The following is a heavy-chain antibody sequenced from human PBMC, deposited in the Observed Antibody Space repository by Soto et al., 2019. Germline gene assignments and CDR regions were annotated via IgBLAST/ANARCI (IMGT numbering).Heavy chain of an antibody. CDR3: ARGGRVVVPAAIWWFDP. CDR2: IYYSGST. Sequence: SETLSLTCTVSCGSVSSGSYYWSWIRQPPGKGLEWIGYIYYSGSTNYNPSLKSRVTISVDTSKNQFSLKLSSVTAADTAVYYCARGGRVVVPAAIWWFDPWGQGTLVTVSS. CDR1: CGSVSSGSYY. D-gene: IGHD2-2*01. J-gene: IGHJ5*02. V-gene: IGHV4-61*01.